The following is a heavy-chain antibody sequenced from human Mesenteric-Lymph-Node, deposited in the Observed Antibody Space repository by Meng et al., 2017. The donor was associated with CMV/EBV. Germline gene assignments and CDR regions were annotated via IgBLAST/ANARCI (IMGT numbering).Heavy chain of an antibody. Sequence: SETLSLTCTVSGGSVSSGSYYWGWIRQPPGKGLEWIGSIYHSGSTYYNPSLKSRVTISVDTSKNQFSLKLSSVTAADTAVYYCAREDCSGSSCGGAFDIWGQGTMVTVSS. J-gene: IGHJ3*02. CDR2: IYHSGST. V-gene: IGHV4-39*07. CDR3: AREDCSGSSCGGAFDI. CDR1: GGSVSSGSYY. D-gene: IGHD2-15*01.